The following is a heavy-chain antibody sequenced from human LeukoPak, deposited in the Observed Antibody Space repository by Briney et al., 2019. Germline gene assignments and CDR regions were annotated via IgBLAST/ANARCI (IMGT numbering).Heavy chain of an antibody. CDR1: GFTFSSYS. D-gene: IGHD1-26*01. J-gene: IGHJ4*02. CDR3: ARVGRDLGVDY. CDR2: ISSSSSYI. Sequence: GGSLRLSCAASGFTFSSYSMNWVRQAPGKGLEWVSSISSSSSYIYCADSVKGRFTISRDNAKNSLYLQMNSLRAEDTAVYYCARVGRDLGVDYWGQGTLVTVSS. V-gene: IGHV3-21*01.